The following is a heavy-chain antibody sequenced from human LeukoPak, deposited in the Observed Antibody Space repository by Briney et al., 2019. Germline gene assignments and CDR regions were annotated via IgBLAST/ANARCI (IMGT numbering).Heavy chain of an antibody. D-gene: IGHD3-22*01. CDR2: IKQDGSEK. Sequence: GGSLRLSCAASGFTFSSYWMSWVRQAPGKGLEWVAHIKQDGSEKYYVDSVKGRFTISRDNAKNSLYLQMNSLRAEDTAVYYCAALSNTMIVVVTSREAFDIWGQGTMVTVSS. CDR3: AALSNTMIVVVTSREAFDI. V-gene: IGHV3-7*01. CDR1: GFTFSSYW. J-gene: IGHJ3*02.